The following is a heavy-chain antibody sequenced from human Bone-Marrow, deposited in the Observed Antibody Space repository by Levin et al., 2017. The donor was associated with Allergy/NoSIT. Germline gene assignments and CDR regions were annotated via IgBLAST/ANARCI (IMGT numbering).Heavy chain of an antibody. D-gene: IGHD3-3*01. CDR1: GFTFSSYS. CDR3: ARGYDFWSGYYKPRVYYYYGMDV. CDR2: ISSSSSTI. V-gene: IGHV3-48*01. Sequence: PGGSLRLSCAASGFTFSSYSMNWVRQAPGKGLEWVSYISSSSSTIYYADSVKGRFTISRDNAKNSLYLQMNSLRAEDTAVYYCARGYDFWSGYYKPRVYYYYGMDVWGQGTTVTVSS. J-gene: IGHJ6*02.